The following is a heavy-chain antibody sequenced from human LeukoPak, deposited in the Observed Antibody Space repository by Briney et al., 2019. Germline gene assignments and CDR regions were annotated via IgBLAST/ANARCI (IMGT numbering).Heavy chain of an antibody. CDR3: ARVGGTNYYYYGMDV. CDR1: GGSISSGGYY. V-gene: IGHV4-39*07. J-gene: IGHJ6*02. D-gene: IGHD1-1*01. Sequence: SETLSLTCTVSGGSISSGGYYWGWIRQPPGKGLEWIGSIYYSGSTYYNPSLKSRVTISVDTSKNQFSLKLSSVTAADTAVYYCARVGGTNYYYYGMDVWGQGTTVTVSS. CDR2: IYYSGST.